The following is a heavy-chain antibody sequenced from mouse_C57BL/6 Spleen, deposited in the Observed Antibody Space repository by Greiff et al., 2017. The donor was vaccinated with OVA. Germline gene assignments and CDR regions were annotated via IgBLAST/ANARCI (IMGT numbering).Heavy chain of an antibody. V-gene: IGHV5-9*01. CDR1: GFTFSSYT. D-gene: IGHD1-1*01. J-gene: IGHJ2*01. CDR3: ARHPHYYGSSSYYFDY. CDR2: ISGGGGNT. Sequence: EVQGVESGGGLVKPGGSLKLSCAASGFTFSSYTMSWVRQTPEKRLEWVATISGGGGNTYYPDSVKGRFTISRDNAKNTLYLQMSSLRSEDTALYYCARHPHYYGSSSYYFDYWGQGTTLTVSS.